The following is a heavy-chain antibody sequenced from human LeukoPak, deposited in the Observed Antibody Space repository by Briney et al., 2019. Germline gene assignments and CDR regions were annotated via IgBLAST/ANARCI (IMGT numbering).Heavy chain of an antibody. J-gene: IGHJ5*02. CDR1: GFTFSSYG. Sequence: PGGSLRLSCAASGFTFSSYGMHWVRQAPGKGLEWVAVISYDGSNKYYADSVKGRFTISRDNSKNTLYLQMNSLRAEDTAVYHCAKGGYCSGGSCYDSEGGWFDPWGQGTLVTVSS. CDR2: ISYDGSNK. V-gene: IGHV3-30*18. CDR3: AKGGYCSGGSCYDSEGGWFDP. D-gene: IGHD2-15*01.